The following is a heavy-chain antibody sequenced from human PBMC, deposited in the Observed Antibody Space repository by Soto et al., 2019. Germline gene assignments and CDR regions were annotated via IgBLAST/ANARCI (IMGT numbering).Heavy chain of an antibody. V-gene: IGHV4-31*03. J-gene: IGHJ5*02. CDR3: ARRLDDTPETFFNWFDP. CDR2: IFYTGTA. Sequence: QVQLQESGPGLVKPSQTLSLTCTVSGGSINTGGYYWGCILHLPGEGLEWIGHIFYTGTAYYNPSLRSRVTVSIDTSANQFSLHMYSVTAADTAMYYCARRLDDTPETFFNWFDPWGQGILVTVSS. D-gene: IGHD2-15*01. CDR1: GGSINTGGYY.